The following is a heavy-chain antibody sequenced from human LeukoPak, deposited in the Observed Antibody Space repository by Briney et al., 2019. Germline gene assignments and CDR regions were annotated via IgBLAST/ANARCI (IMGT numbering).Heavy chain of an antibody. CDR3: ARRLDSWSFDS. D-gene: IGHD3-9*01. CDR2: IYYSGST. V-gene: IGHV4-39*01. Sequence: PSETLSLTCTISGGFISSSSYYWGWIRQPPGKGLEWIGDIYYSGSTYYNPALKSRVSMSIDTSKNQFSLELRSVAAADTALYYCARRLDSWSFDSWGQGTLVTVSS. J-gene: IGHJ4*02. CDR1: GGFISSSSYY.